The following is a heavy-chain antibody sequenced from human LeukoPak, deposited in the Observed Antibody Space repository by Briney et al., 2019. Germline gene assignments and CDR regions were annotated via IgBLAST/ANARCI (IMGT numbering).Heavy chain of an antibody. D-gene: IGHD2-2*01. CDR3: ARQKCTSASCLTKNAFDI. V-gene: IGHV4-4*09. J-gene: IGHJ3*02. CDR2: IYTSGST. Sequence: SETLSLTCTVSGSISGYYWSWIRQPPGKGLEWIGYIYTSGSTNYNPSLESRVTISVDTSKNQFSLDLSSVTAADTAVYYCARQKCTSASCLTKNAFDIRGQGTMVTVSS. CDR1: GSISGYY.